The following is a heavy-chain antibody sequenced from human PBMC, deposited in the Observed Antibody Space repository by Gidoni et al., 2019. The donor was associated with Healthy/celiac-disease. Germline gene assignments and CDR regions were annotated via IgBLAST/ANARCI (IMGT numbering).Heavy chain of an antibody. CDR3: AKDLRGYSYADIGYFDL. J-gene: IGHJ2*01. D-gene: IGHD5-18*01. CDR2: ISYDGSNK. Sequence: QVQLVESGGGVVQPGRSLRLSCAASGFTFSSYGMHWVRQAPGKGLEWVAVISYDGSNKYYADSVKGRFTISRDNSKNTLYLQMNSLRAEDTAVYYCAKDLRGYSYADIGYFDLWGRGTLVTVSS. V-gene: IGHV3-30*18. CDR1: GFTFSSYG.